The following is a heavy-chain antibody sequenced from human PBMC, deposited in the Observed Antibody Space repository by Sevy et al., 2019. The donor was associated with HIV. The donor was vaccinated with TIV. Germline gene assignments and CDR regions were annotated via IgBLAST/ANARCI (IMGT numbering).Heavy chain of an antibody. D-gene: IGHD6-19*01. CDR3: AREWKEYSSGPFDY. V-gene: IGHV3-21*01. CDR2: ISSSSSYI. Sequence: GGSLRLSCAASGFTFSSYSMNWVRQAPGKGLEWVSSISSSSSYIYYADSVKGRFTISRDNAKNSLYLQMNSLRAEDTAVHYCAREWKEYSSGPFDYWGQGTLVTVSS. J-gene: IGHJ4*02. CDR1: GFTFSSYS.